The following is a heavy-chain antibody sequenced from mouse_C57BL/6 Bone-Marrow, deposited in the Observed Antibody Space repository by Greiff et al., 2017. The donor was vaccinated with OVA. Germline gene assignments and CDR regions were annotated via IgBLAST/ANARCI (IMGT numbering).Heavy chain of an antibody. CDR3: ARDGSFFDY. V-gene: IGHV1-59*01. CDR1: GYTFTSYW. CDR2: IDPSDSYT. J-gene: IGHJ2*01. Sequence: QVQLQQPGAELVRPGTSVKLSCKASGYTFTSYWMHWVKQRPGQGLEWIGVIDPSDSYTNYNQKFKGKATLTVDTSSSTAYMQLSSLTSEDSAVYYCARDGSFFDYWGQGTTLTVSS.